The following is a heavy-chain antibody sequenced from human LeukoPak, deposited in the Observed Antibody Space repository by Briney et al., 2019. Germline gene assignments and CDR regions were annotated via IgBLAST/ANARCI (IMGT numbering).Heavy chain of an antibody. CDR1: GFTFDDYA. CDR2: IGANGGST. V-gene: IGHV3-23*01. J-gene: IGHJ4*02. Sequence: GGSLRLSCAASGFTFDDYAMHWVRQAPGKGLEWVSAIGANGGSTYYADSVKGRFTISRDNSKNTLFVQMNSLRAADTAVYYCAKSRDTAMGMIDYWGQGTLVTVSS. CDR3: AKSRDTAMGMIDY. D-gene: IGHD5-18*01.